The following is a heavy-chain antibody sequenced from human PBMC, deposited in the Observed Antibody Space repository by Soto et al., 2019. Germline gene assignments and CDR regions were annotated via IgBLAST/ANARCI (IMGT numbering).Heavy chain of an antibody. J-gene: IGHJ4*02. CDR2: IKSKTDGGTT. Sequence: GGSLRLSCAASGFTVSNDCMNWVRQAPGKGLEWVGRIKSKTDGGTTDYAAPVKGRFTISRDDSKNTLYLQMNSLKTEGTAVYYCTTDPEGYDSSGYYSYYFDYWGQGTLVTVSS. V-gene: IGHV3-15*07. CDR1: GFTVSNDC. CDR3: TTDPEGYDSSGYYSYYFDY. D-gene: IGHD3-22*01.